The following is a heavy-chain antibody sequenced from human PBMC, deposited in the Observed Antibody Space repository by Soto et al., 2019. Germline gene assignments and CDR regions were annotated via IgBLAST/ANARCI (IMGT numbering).Heavy chain of an antibody. D-gene: IGHD3-22*01. J-gene: IGHJ6*02. V-gene: IGHV4-39*01. CDR3: ARHYYSDSSGDYYGMDV. Sequence: SETLSLTCTVSGGSISSSSYYWGWIRQPPGKGLEWIGSIYYSGSTYYNPSLKSRVTISVDTSKNQFSLKLSSVTDADTAVYYCARHYYSDSSGDYYGMDVWGQGTTVTVSS. CDR1: GGSISSSSYY. CDR2: IYYSGST.